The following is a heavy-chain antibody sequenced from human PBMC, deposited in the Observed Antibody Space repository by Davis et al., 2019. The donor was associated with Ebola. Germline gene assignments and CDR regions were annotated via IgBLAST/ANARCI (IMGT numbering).Heavy chain of an antibody. CDR2: IYHSGST. D-gene: IGHD6-19*01. CDR3: ARASGWYPPDY. J-gene: IGHJ4*02. V-gene: IGHV4-30-2*01. Sequence: SETLSLTCAVPGGSISSGGYSWSCIRQPPGKGLAWIGYIYHSGSTYYNPSLKSRVTISVDRSKNQFSLKLSSVTAADTAVYYCARASGWYPPDYWGQGTLVTVSS. CDR1: GGSISSGGYS.